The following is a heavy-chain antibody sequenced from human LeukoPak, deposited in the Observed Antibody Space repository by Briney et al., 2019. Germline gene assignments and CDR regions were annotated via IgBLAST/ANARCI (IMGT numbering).Heavy chain of an antibody. Sequence: RGSLRLSCAASGFTFSRYCKHWIRQAPGKGLLWVSRLNSVGSSLTYAASVKGRFTISRDNAQNTLYLQMNSLRVEDTAVYYCAREGRVSGYDFDCWGPGTLVTVSS. CDR2: LNSVGSSL. CDR1: GFTFSRYC. V-gene: IGHV3-74*03. CDR3: AREGRVSGYDFDC. D-gene: IGHD5-12*01. J-gene: IGHJ4*02.